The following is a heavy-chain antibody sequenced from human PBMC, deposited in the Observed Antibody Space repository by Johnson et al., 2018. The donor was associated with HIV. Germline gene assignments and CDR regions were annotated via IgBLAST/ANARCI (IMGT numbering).Heavy chain of an antibody. D-gene: IGHD1-26*01. J-gene: IGHJ3*01. CDR1: GFTFSSYA. V-gene: IGHV3-30-3*01. CDR2: IYSDGTT. CDR3: ARDLPGIYDAFEL. Sequence: QVQLVESGGGVVQPGRSLRLSCAASGFTFSSYAMHWVRQAPGKGLEWVAVIYSDGTTSFAQSVKGRFSISRDVSKNILYLQMHSLRTEDTAYYYCARDLPGIYDAFELWGQGTKVTISS.